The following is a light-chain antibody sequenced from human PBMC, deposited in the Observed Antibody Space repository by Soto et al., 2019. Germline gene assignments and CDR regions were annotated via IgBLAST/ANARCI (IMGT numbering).Light chain of an antibody. J-gene: IGKJ5*01. Sequence: LTQAPDTLSLSPGGRATLSCRASQTVSSNYLAWCQQRPGQAPRLLIYGASTRAAGIPDRFRRSGSGTDFTLTINRLEPEDSAVYFCQQYTGPSTTCGQGTRL. CDR1: QTVSSNY. CDR2: GAS. CDR3: QQYTGPSTT. V-gene: IGKV3-20*01.